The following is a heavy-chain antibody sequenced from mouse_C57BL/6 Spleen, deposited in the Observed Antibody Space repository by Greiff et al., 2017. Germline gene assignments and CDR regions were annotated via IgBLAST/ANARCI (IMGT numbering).Heavy chain of an antibody. CDR1: GFTFSDYG. CDR2: ISSGSSTI. V-gene: IGHV5-17*01. Sequence: EVQLVASGGGLVKPGGSLKLSCAASGFTFSDYGMHWVRQAPEKGLEWVAYISSGSSTIYYADTVKGRFTISRDNAKNTLFLQMTSLRSEDTAMYYCARADYDIGYAMDYWGQGTSVTVSS. D-gene: IGHD2-4*01. CDR3: ARADYDIGYAMDY. J-gene: IGHJ4*01.